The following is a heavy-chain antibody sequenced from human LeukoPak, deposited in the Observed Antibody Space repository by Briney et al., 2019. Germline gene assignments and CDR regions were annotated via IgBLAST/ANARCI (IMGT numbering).Heavy chain of an antibody. CDR1: GFTFGDYA. CDR3: ARVLGCTNGVCHDAFDI. Sequence: GGSLRLSCTASGFTFGDYAMSWVRQALGKGLEWVANIKEDGGEKFHVDSVKGRFTISRDNAKKSLYLQMNSLRAEDTAVYFCARVLGCTNGVCHDAFDIWGQGTVVTVSS. CDR2: IKEDGGEK. J-gene: IGHJ3*02. D-gene: IGHD2-8*01. V-gene: IGHV3-7*01.